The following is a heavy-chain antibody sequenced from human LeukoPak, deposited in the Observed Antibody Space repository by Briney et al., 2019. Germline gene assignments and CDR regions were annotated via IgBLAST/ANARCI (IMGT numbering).Heavy chain of an antibody. CDR3: ARDCSERYYDYVWGSYRHLDY. CDR1: GYTFTGYY. V-gene: IGHV1-2*02. Sequence: GASVKVSCKASGYTFTGYYMHWVRQAPGQGLEWMGWINPNSGGTNYAQKFQGRVTMTRDTSISTAYMELSRLRSDDTAVYYCARDCSERYYDYVWGSYRHLDYWGQGTLVTVSS. CDR2: INPNSGGT. D-gene: IGHD3-16*02. J-gene: IGHJ4*02.